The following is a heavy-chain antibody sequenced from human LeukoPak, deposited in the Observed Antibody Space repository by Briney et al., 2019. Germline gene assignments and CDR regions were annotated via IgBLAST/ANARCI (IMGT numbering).Heavy chain of an antibody. D-gene: IGHD1-26*01. J-gene: IGHJ3*02. V-gene: IGHV3-48*01. CDR1: GFTFSSYS. Sequence: GGSLRLSCAASGFTFSSYSMNWVRQAPGKGLEWVSYISSSSSTIYYADSVKGRFTISRDNAKNSLYLQMNSLRAEDTAVYYCAREWEEARLPDAFDIWGQGTMVTVSS. CDR3: AREWEEARLPDAFDI. CDR2: ISSSSSTI.